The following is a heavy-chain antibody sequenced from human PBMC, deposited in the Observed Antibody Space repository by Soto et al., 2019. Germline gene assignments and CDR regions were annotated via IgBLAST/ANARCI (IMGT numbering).Heavy chain of an antibody. CDR2: IKQDGSEK. D-gene: IGHD2-15*01. CDR1: GFTFSSYW. Sequence: GGSLRLSCAASGFTFSSYWMSWVRQAPGKGLEWVANIKQDGSEKYYVDSLKGRFTISRDNAKNSLYLQMNSLRAEDTAVYYCARGCSGGSCYSTLDYWGQGALVTVSS. V-gene: IGHV3-7*04. J-gene: IGHJ4*02. CDR3: ARGCSGGSCYSTLDY.